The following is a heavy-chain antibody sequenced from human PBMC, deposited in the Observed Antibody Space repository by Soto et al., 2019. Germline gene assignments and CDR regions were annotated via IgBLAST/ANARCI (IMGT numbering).Heavy chain of an antibody. CDR1: GGSISSSNW. J-gene: IGHJ4*02. CDR2: IYHSGST. V-gene: IGHV4-4*02. Sequence: PSETLSLTCAVSGGSISSSNWWSWVRQPPGKGLEWIGEIYHSGSTNYNPSLKSRVTISVDKSKNQFSLKLSSVTAADTAVYYCGRAYRGYDPHFDYWGQGTLVTVSS. CDR3: GRAYRGYDPHFDY. D-gene: IGHD5-12*01.